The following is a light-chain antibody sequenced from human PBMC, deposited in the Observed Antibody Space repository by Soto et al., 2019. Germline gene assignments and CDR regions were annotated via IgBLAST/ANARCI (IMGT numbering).Light chain of an antibody. V-gene: IGLV2-14*03. J-gene: IGLJ2*01. CDR1: SSDVGAYNS. CDR3: TSYTSSSTVV. Sequence: QSALTQPASVSGSPGQAITISCTGTSSDVGAYNSVSWYQPHAGKAPKLMIYDVSNRPSGVSNRFSGSKSVNTASLTISGLQAEDEADYYCTSYTSSSTVVFGAGPKLTVL. CDR2: DVS.